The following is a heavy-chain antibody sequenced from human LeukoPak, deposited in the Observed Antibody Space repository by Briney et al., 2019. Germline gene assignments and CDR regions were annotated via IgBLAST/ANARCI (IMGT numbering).Heavy chain of an antibody. J-gene: IGHJ4*02. D-gene: IGHD6-13*01. CDR3: ARGIAAAGTGWYYFDY. Sequence: PSETLSLTCTVSGGSISSYYWSWIRQPPGKGLEWIGYIYYSGSTNYNPSLKSRVTISVDTSKNQFSLKLSSVTAADTAVYYCARGIAAAGTGWYYFDYWGQGTLVTVSS. CDR2: IYYSGST. CDR1: GGSISSYY. V-gene: IGHV4-59*01.